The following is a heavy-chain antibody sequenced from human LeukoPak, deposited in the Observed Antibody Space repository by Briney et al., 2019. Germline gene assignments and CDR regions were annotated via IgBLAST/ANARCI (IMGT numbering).Heavy chain of an antibody. CDR1: GYTFTSYD. CDR2: MNPNSGNT. J-gene: IGHJ1*01. Sequence: SSVKVSCKASGYTFTSYDINWVRQATGQGLEWMGWMNPNSGNTGYAQKFQGRVTMTRNTSISTANMELSSLRSEDTAVYYCARGSRYSSSWSEDFQHWGQGTLVTVSS. V-gene: IGHV1-8*01. D-gene: IGHD6-13*01. CDR3: ARGSRYSSSWSEDFQH.